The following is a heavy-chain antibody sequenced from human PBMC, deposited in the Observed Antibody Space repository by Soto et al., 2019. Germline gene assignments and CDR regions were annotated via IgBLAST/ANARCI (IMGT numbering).Heavy chain of an antibody. J-gene: IGHJ4*02. CDR2: ISGSGGST. CDR3: AIQDIVATITTLDY. D-gene: IGHD5-12*01. V-gene: IGHV3-23*01. CDR1: GFTFSSYA. Sequence: EVQLLESGGGLVQPGGSLRLSCAASGFTFSSYAMSWVRQAPGKGLEWVSAISGSGGSTYYADSVKGRFTISRDNSKNTLYLQMNSLGAEDTAVYYCAIQDIVATITTLDYWGQGTLVTVSS.